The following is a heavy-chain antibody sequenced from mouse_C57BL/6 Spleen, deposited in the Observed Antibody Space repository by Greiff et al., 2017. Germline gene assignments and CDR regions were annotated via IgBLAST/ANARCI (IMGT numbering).Heavy chain of an antibody. CDR3: AVDGYDAMDY. V-gene: IGHV1-81*01. CDR2: IYPRSGNT. CDR1: GYTFTSYG. Sequence: VQLQQSGAELARPGASVKLSCKASGYTFTSYGISWVKQRTGQGLEWIGEIYPRSGNTYYNEKFKGKATLTADKSSSTAYMELRSLTSEDSAVYFCAVDGYDAMDYWGQGTSVTVSS. D-gene: IGHD2-3*01. J-gene: IGHJ4*01.